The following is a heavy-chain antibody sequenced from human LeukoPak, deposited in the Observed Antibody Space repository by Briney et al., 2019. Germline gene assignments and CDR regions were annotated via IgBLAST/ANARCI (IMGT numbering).Heavy chain of an antibody. D-gene: IGHD1-26*01. CDR2: IYRSGGT. Sequence: GGSLRLSCAASGFTVSNNYMSWVRQTPGEGLEWVSVIYRSGGTYYADSVKGRFTISRGNSKNTLYLQMDSLRAEDTAVYYCVREADSGSYGWFDPWGQGTLVTVFS. V-gene: IGHV3-53*01. CDR3: VREADSGSYGWFDP. J-gene: IGHJ5*02. CDR1: GFTVSNNY.